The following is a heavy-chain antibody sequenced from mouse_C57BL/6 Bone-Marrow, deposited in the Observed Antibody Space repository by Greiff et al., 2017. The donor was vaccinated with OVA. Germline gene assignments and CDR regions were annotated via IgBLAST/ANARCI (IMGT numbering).Heavy chain of an antibody. J-gene: IGHJ4*01. CDR3: ARRDAMDY. CDR1: GFTFSDYY. V-gene: IGHV5-12*01. CDR2: ISNGGGST. Sequence: EVKVVESGGGLVQPGGSLKLSCAASGFTFSDYYMYWVRQTPEKRLEWVAYISNGGGSTYYPDTVKGRSTISRDNAKNTLYLQMSRLKSEDTAMYYCARRDAMDYWGQGTSVTVSS.